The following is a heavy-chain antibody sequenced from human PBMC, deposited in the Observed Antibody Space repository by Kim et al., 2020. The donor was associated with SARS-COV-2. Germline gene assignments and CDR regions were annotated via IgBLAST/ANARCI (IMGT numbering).Heavy chain of an antibody. V-gene: IGHV3-7*01. CDR1: GFTFNNYW. D-gene: IGHD1-26*01. J-gene: IGHJ5*02. CDR3: VRDGSGRYNLNWFDT. CDR2: IKQDESEK. Sequence: GGSLRLSFAASGFTFNNYWMSWVRQAPGKGLEWVANIKQDESEKYYVDSVKGRFTISRDNAKNSVYLQMNSLRAEDTAVYYCVRDGSGRYNLNWFDTWGQGTQVTVSS.